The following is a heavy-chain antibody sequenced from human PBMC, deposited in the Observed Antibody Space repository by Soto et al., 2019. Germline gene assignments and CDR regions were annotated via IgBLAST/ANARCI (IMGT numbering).Heavy chain of an antibody. J-gene: IGHJ4*02. CDR1: GGSISSSSYY. CDR3: ARKNLNSFDY. V-gene: IGHV4-39*01. Sequence: SETLSLTCTVSGGSISSSSYYWGWIRQPPGKGLEWIGSIYYSGSTYYNPSLKSRVTISVDTSKNQFSLKLSSVTAADTAVYYCARKNLNSFDYWGQGTLVTVSS. D-gene: IGHD1-1*01. CDR2: IYYSGST.